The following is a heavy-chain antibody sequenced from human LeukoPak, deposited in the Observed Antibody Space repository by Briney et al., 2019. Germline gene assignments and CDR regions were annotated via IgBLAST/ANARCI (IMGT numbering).Heavy chain of an antibody. V-gene: IGHV3-48*03. Sequence: GGSLRLSCAASGFTFSSYEMNWVRQAPGKGLEWVSYISSSGSTIYYADSVKGRFTISRDNAKNSLYLQVNSLRAEDTAVYYCARGRPTFSVSYYSYYYYYMDVWGKGTTVTVSS. D-gene: IGHD1-26*01. CDR1: GFTFSSYE. CDR3: ARGRPTFSVSYYSYYYYYMDV. J-gene: IGHJ6*03. CDR2: ISSSGSTI.